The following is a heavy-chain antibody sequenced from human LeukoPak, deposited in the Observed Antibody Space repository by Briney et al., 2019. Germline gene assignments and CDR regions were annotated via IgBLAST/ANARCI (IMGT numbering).Heavy chain of an antibody. Sequence: SETLSLTFTVSGGSISSGGYYWSWIRQHPGKGLEWIGYIYYSGSTYYNPSLKSRVTISVDTSKNQFSLKLSSVTAADTAVYYCARDMGGDWGFFDYWGQGTLVTVSS. CDR1: GGSISSGGYY. CDR2: IYYSGST. CDR3: ARDMGGDWGFFDY. J-gene: IGHJ4*02. D-gene: IGHD7-27*01. V-gene: IGHV4-31*03.